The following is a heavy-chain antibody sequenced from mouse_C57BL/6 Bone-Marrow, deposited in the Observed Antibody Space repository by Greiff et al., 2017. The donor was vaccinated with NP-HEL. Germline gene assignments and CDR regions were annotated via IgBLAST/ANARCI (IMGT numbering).Heavy chain of an antibody. CDR1: GFNIKDDY. J-gene: IGHJ1*03. V-gene: IGHV14-4*01. CDR3: TTGYYCGSSYGYFDV. CDR2: IDPENGDT. D-gene: IGHD1-1*01. Sequence: VQLKQSGAELVRPGASVKLSCTASGFNIKDDYMHWVKQRPEQGLEWIGWIDPENGDTEYASKFQGKATMTADTSSNTAYLQLSSLTSEDTAVYDGTTGYYCGSSYGYFDVGGTGTTVTVSS.